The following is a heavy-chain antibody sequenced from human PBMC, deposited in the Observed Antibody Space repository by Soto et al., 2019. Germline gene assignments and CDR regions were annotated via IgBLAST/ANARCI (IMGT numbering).Heavy chain of an antibody. D-gene: IGHD5-12*01. Sequence: SETLSLTCTVSGGSISSYYWSWIRQPPGKGLEWIGYIYYSGSTNYNPSLKSRVTISVDTSKNQFSLKLSSVTAADTAVYYCARGGHDFAFDYWGHGGLVTVSS. CDR2: IYYSGST. J-gene: IGHJ4*01. CDR1: GGSISSYY. CDR3: ARGGHDFAFDY. V-gene: IGHV4-59*01.